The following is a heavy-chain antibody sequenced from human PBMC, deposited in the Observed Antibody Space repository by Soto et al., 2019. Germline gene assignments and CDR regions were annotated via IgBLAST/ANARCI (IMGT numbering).Heavy chain of an antibody. D-gene: IGHD3-10*01. Sequence: SETLSLTCTVSGGSISSYYWSWIRQPPGKGLEWIGYIYYSGSTNYNPSLKSRVTISVDTSKNQFSLKLSSVTAADTAVYYCARVGNLRFGEYHYYFDYWGQGTLVTVSS. V-gene: IGHV4-59*01. CDR3: ARVGNLRFGEYHYYFDY. CDR2: IYYSGST. J-gene: IGHJ4*02. CDR1: GGSISSYY.